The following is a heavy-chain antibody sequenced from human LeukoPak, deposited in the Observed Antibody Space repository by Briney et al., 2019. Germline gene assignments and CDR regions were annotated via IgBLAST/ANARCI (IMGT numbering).Heavy chain of an antibody. CDR1: GFTFSSYA. J-gene: IGHJ4*02. Sequence: PGGSLRLSCAASGFTFSSYAMHWVRQAPGEGLEWVAVISYDGSNKYYADSVKGRFTISRDNSKNTLYLQMNSLRAEDTAVYYCARGTELLWFGEFTNWGQGTLVTVSS. CDR3: ARGTELLWFGEFTN. D-gene: IGHD3-10*01. CDR2: ISYDGSNK. V-gene: IGHV3-30*04.